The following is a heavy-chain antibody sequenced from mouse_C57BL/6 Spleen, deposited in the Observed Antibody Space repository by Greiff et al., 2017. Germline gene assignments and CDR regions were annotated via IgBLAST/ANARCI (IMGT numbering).Heavy chain of an antibody. CDR2: IYPTDGST. J-gene: IGHJ2*01. CDR1: GYTFTDYT. CDR3: AGDYYGSGYYY. V-gene: IGHV1-78*01. D-gene: IGHD1-1*01. Sequence: VQLQQPDAEFVKPGASVKLSCKASGYTFTDYTIHWMKQRPEQGLEWIGYIYPTDGSTKYNEKFKGKATLTADKSSSTAYMQLNSLTSEDSAVDFCAGDYYGSGYYYWGQGTTLTVSS.